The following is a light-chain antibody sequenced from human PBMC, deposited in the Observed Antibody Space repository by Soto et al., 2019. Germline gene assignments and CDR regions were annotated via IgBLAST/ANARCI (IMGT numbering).Light chain of an antibody. CDR2: DAS. J-gene: IGKJ2*01. CDR1: QSVSSY. Sequence: EIVLTQSPATLSLSPGERATLSCRASQSVSSYLSWYQQKPGQAPRLLIYDASSRPTGIPARFSGSGSGTDFTLTISSLEPEDFAVYYCQQRSNWPMYTFGQGTKLEIK. V-gene: IGKV3-11*01. CDR3: QQRSNWPMYT.